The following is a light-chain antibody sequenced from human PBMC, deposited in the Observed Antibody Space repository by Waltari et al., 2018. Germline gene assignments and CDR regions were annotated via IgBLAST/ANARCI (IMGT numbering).Light chain of an antibody. CDR1: QSISRT. J-gene: IGKJ1*01. Sequence: EIVLTQSPGTLSLSPGERATLSCRASQSISRTLAWYQQKPGQAPRLLIYGASIRASGIPDKFRCTGSGTDFSLTINRLEPEDFAVYFCQHYVRLPATFGQGTKVEI. CDR2: GAS. V-gene: IGKV3-20*01. CDR3: QHYVRLPAT.